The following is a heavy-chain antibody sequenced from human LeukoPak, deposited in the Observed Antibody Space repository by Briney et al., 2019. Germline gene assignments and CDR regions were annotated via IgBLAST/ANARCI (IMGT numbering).Heavy chain of an antibody. J-gene: IGHJ4*02. D-gene: IGHD3-22*01. Sequence: ASVKVSCKASGYTFTGYYMHWVRQAPGQGLEWMGWINPNSGGTNYAQKFQGRVTMTRDTFISTAYMELSRLRSDDTAVYYCARDYYYDSSGYYYICYFDYWGQGTLVTVSS. CDR3: ARDYYYDSSGYYYICYFDY. CDR2: INPNSGGT. CDR1: GYTFTGYY. V-gene: IGHV1-2*02.